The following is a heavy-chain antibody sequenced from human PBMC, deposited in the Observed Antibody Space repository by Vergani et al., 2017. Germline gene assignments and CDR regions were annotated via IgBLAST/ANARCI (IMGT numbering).Heavy chain of an antibody. D-gene: IGHD3-10*01. Sequence: QVQLQESGPGLLKPSQTLSLNCTVSGRSVSSGSYYWSWIRQPAGKGLDWIGRIYLSGSTNYSPSLESRVTISIHPSKNQVSLQLNSVTAADTAVYYCARSFHGAGRPFDYWGQGTLVTVSS. CDR3: ARSFHGAGRPFDY. V-gene: IGHV4-61*02. CDR2: IYLSGST. J-gene: IGHJ4*02. CDR1: GRSVSSGSYY.